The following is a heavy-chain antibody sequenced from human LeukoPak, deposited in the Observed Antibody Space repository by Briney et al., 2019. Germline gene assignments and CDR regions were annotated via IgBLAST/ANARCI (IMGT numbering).Heavy chain of an antibody. CDR3: ARYSYYASDD. D-gene: IGHD3-22*01. Sequence: PGGSLRLSCATSGFTFSNYWMSWVRQAPGKGLEWVANIRHDGSQKYYMDSVKGRFTISRDKAKNSLYLQMNSLRADDPAVYYCARYSYYASDDWGQGTLVTVSS. CDR1: GFTFSNYW. V-gene: IGHV3-7*02. J-gene: IGHJ4*01. CDR2: IRHDGSQK.